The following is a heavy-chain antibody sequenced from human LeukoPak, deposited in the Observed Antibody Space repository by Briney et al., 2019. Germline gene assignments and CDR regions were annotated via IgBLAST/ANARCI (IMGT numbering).Heavy chain of an antibody. CDR1: GGFISTSSCY. J-gene: IGHJ5*02. CDR2: IYYGGST. V-gene: IGHV4-39*07. D-gene: IGHD3-9*01. CDR3: ARYFWFDP. Sequence: AETLSLTCTVSGGFISTSSCYCGWIRQQRGKGRECIGNIYYGGSTYYTPSPKSRVTISVDTSKNQFSLKLSSVTAADTAVYYCARYFWFDPWGQGTLVTVSS.